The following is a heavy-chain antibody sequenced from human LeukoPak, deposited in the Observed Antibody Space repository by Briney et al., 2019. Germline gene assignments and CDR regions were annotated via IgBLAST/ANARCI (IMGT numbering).Heavy chain of an antibody. V-gene: IGHV4-39*01. J-gene: IGHJ5*02. CDR2: IYYGGST. CDR1: GDSISSNDYY. Sequence: SETLSLTCTVSGDSISSNDYYWGWIRQPPGKGLEWIGSIYYGGSTYYNPSLKSRVIISVDTSMNQFSLKLSFVTTADTAVYYCARALGYCSGGSCTRGYDWFDPWGQGTLVTVPS. CDR3: ARALGYCSGGSCTRGYDWFDP. D-gene: IGHD2-15*01.